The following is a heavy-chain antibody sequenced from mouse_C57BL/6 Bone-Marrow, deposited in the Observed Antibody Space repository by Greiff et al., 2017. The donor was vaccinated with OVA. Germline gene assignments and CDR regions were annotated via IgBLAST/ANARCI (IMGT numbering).Heavy chain of an antibody. V-gene: IGHV1-26*01. D-gene: IGHD4-1*01. Sequence: EVQLQQSGPELVKPGASVKISCKASGYTFTDYYMNWVKQSHGKSLEWIGDLNPNNGGTSYNPKFKGKATLTVDKSSSTAYMELRSLTSEDSAVYYCAGELGRGAWFAYWGQGTLVTVSA. J-gene: IGHJ3*01. CDR1: GYTFTDYY. CDR3: AGELGRGAWFAY. CDR2: LNPNNGGT.